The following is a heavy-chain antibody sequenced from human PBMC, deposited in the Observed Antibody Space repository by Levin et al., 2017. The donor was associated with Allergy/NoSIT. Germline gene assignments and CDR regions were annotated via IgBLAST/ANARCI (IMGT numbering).Heavy chain of an antibody. J-gene: IGHJ4*02. Sequence: GESLKISCKASGYTFTGYYMHWVRQAPGQGLEWMGWINPNSGSTNYAQKFQGRVTLTWDTSISTAYMELSRLRSDDTAVYYCARDPPGSSWNRAVFDYWGQGTLVTVSS. CDR3: ARDPPGSSWNRAVFDY. V-gene: IGHV1-2*02. CDR1: GYTFTGYY. D-gene: IGHD6-13*01. CDR2: INPNSGST.